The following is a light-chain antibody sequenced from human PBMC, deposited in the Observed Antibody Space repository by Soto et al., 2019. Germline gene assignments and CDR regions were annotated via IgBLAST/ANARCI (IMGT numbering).Light chain of an antibody. J-gene: IGLJ1*01. Sequence: QSVLTQPPSASGSPGQSVAISCTGTSSDVGGYNYVSWYQQHPGKAPKLMIYEVNKRPSGVPDRFSGSKSGNTASLNVSGLQAEDVADYYCSSYAGSSNVFGTGTKLTVL. CDR2: EVN. CDR1: SSDVGGYNY. V-gene: IGLV2-8*01. CDR3: SSYAGSSNV.